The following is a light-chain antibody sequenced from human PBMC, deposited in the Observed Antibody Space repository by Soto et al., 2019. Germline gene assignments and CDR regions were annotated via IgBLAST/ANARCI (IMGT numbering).Light chain of an antibody. CDR3: QQYNSIYP. CDR1: QSISSW. J-gene: IGKJ2*01. CDR2: KAP. V-gene: IGKV1-5*03. Sequence: DIQMTQSPSTLAASVGDRVTITCRASQSISSWLAWYQQKPGKAPKLLIYKAPSLESGVPSRLSGSGSGTEFTLTISSLQPDDFATYYCQQYNSIYPFGQGTKLELK.